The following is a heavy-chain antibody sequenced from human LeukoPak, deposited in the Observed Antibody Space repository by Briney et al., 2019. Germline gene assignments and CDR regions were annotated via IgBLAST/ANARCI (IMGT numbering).Heavy chain of an antibody. Sequence: GASVKVSCKASGYTFTSYGISWVRQAPGQGLEWMGWISAYNGNTNYAQKLQGRVTMTTDTSTSTAYMELRSLRSDDTAVYYCARSYYDSSGLRGYYYYYMDVWGKGTTVTVSS. CDR2: ISAYNGNT. V-gene: IGHV1-18*01. CDR1: GYTFTSYG. J-gene: IGHJ6*03. D-gene: IGHD3-22*01. CDR3: ARSYYDSSGLRGYYYYYMDV.